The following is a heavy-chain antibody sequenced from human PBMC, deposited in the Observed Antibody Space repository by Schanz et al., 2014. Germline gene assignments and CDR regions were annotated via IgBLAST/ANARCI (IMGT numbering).Heavy chain of an antibody. D-gene: IGHD5-12*01. CDR1: GYTFTDYY. V-gene: IGHV1-2*06. Sequence: QVQLVQSGAEVKEPGASVKLSCKSSGYTFTDYYMQWVRQAPGQGLEWMGRINPGPGGTTYAQSFRGRVTLTSDTSISTAFMELSGLTSDDTATYFCARARYTGYDCSGYWGQGTLLIVSS. CDR2: INPGPGGT. CDR3: ARARYTGYDCSGY. J-gene: IGHJ4*02.